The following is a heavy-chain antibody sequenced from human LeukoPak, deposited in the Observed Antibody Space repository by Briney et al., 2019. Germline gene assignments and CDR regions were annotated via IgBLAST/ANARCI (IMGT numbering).Heavy chain of an antibody. V-gene: IGHV4-34*01. D-gene: IGHD3-3*01. CDR1: GGSFSGYY. Sequence: SETLSLTCAVYGGSFSGYYWSWIRQPPGKGPEWIGEINHSGSTNYNPSLKSRVTISVDTSKNQFSLKLSSVTAADTAVYYCARGYVDFFNWFDPWGQGTLVTVSS. CDR2: INHSGST. CDR3: ARGYVDFFNWFDP. J-gene: IGHJ5*02.